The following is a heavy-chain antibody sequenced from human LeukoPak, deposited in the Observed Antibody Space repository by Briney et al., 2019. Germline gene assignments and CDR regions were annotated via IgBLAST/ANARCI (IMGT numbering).Heavy chain of an antibody. CDR1: GYTLTELS. CDR3: ATSGKVYASGGWFDP. V-gene: IGHV1-24*01. Sequence: GASVKVSCKVSGYTLTELSMHWVRQAPGKGLEWMGGFDPEDGETIYAQKFQGRVTMTEDTSTDTAYMELSSLRSEDTAVYYCATSGKVYASGGWFDPWGQGTLVTVSS. D-gene: IGHD2-8*01. J-gene: IGHJ5*02. CDR2: FDPEDGET.